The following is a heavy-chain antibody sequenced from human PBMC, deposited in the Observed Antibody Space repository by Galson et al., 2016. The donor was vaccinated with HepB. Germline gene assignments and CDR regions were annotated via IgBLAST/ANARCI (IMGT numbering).Heavy chain of an antibody. Sequence: PALVKPTQTLTLTCNVSGFPLNNGRMGVSWIRQPPGKALEWLAHIFSINDRSYKSSLRSRLPISKDTPRSQVVLTMTDMDPADTATYFCARTYFYDSRVYYFDYWGQGALVSVSS. CDR3: ARTYFYDSRVYYFDY. CDR1: GFPLNNGRMG. D-gene: IGHD3-22*01. V-gene: IGHV2-26*01. J-gene: IGHJ4*02. CDR2: IFSINDR.